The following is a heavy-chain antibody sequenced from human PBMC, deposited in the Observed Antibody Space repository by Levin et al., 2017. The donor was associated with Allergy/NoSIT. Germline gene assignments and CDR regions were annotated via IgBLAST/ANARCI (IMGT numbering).Heavy chain of an antibody. CDR2: IKSNTDGGTT. D-gene: IGHD1-26*01. V-gene: IGHV3-15*01. Sequence: PGESLKISCAASGFTFTNAWMSWVRQAPGKGLEWVGRIKSNTDGGTTDSAAPVKGRFTISRDDSKNTLYLQMNSLKTEDTAVYYCTTAGTKKSGDPDYWGQGTLVTVSS. CDR3: TTAGTKKSGDPDY. J-gene: IGHJ4*02. CDR1: GFTFTNAW.